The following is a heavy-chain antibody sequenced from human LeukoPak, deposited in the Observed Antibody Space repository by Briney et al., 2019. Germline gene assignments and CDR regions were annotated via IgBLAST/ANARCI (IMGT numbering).Heavy chain of an antibody. CDR2: IGTAADT. Sequence: GGSLRLSCAASGFTFSSYDMHWVRQATGKGLEWVSGIGTAADTYYQGSVKGRFTISRDNAKNSLYLQMDSLRAEDTAVYYCARGGIITSYAFEIWGQGTMVTVSS. CDR3: ARGGIITSYAFEI. D-gene: IGHD1-26*01. CDR1: GFTFSSYD. V-gene: IGHV3-13*01. J-gene: IGHJ3*02.